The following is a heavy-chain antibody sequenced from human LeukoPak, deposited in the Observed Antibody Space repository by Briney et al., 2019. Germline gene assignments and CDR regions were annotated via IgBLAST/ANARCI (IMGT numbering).Heavy chain of an antibody. CDR3: GREGYSSGWHPGGMDG. V-gene: IGHV3-53*01. Sequence: GGSLRLSCAASGFTVSSNYMSWVRQAPGKGLEWVSVIYSGGSTYYADSVKGRFTISRDNSKNTLYLQMNSLRAEDTAVDYWGREGYSSGWHPGGMDGWGQGTTVTVSS. CDR1: GFTVSSNY. J-gene: IGHJ6*02. D-gene: IGHD6-19*01. CDR2: IYSGGST.